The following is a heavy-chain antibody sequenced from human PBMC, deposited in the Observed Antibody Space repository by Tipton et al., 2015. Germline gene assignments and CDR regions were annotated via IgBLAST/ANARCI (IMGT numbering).Heavy chain of an antibody. CDR1: AYSISSDYY. Sequence: TLSLTCAVSAYSISSDYYWGWIRQPPGKGLEWIGSISHSGNTYYNPSLKSRVTMSRDTSKNQFSLKLTSVTAADTAVYYCARGQLWFTVAHNWGQGSLVSVSS. V-gene: IGHV4-38-2*01. CDR3: ARGQLWFTVAHN. CDR2: ISHSGNT. D-gene: IGHD5-18*01. J-gene: IGHJ1*01.